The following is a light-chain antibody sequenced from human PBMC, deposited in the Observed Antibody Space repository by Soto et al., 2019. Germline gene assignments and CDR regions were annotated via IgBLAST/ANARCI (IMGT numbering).Light chain of an antibody. J-gene: IGKJ2*01. Sequence: AIQLTQSPSSLAASVGDRVTITCRASQGIYSALAWYEQKPGKAPKLLISDASSLQSGVPSRFSGSGSGTDFTLTISSLQPEDFATYYCQQFHNSPYTFGQGTKLEIK. CDR3: QQFHNSPYT. CDR2: DAS. V-gene: IGKV1D-13*01. CDR1: QGIYSA.